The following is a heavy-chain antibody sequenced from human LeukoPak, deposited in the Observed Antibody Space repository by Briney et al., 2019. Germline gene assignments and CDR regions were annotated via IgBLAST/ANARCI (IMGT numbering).Heavy chain of an antibody. V-gene: IGHV3-66*02. J-gene: IGHJ4*02. Sequence: GGSLRLFCAASGFTLSSNYMIWVRQAPGKGLEGVSVIYSGGSTYYADSVKGRFTISRDNSKNTLYLQMNSLGAEDTAVYYCARGVTMVRGVINYFDYWGQGTLVTVSS. D-gene: IGHD3-10*01. CDR1: GFTLSSNY. CDR2: IYSGGST. CDR3: ARGVTMVRGVINYFDY.